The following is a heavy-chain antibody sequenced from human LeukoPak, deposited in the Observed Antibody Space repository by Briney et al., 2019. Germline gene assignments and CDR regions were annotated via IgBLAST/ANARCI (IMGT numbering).Heavy chain of an antibody. CDR3: ARAGIAAAGSYYYYYYMDV. Sequence: GRSLRLSCAASGFTFSSYAMHWVRQAPGKGLEWVAVISYDGSNKYYADSVKGRFTISRDNSKNTLYLQMNSLRAEDTAVYYCARAGIAAAGSYYYYYYMDVWGKGTTVTVSS. CDR1: GFTFSSYA. J-gene: IGHJ6*03. V-gene: IGHV3-30*04. D-gene: IGHD6-13*01. CDR2: ISYDGSNK.